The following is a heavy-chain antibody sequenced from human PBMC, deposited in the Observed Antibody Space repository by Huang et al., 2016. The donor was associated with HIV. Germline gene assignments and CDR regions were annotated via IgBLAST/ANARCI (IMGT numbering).Heavy chain of an antibody. J-gene: IGHJ4*02. D-gene: IGHD2-15*01. V-gene: IGHV2-5*02. CDR1: GFSLNPSGVG. Sequence: QITLKESGPTLVKPTQTLTLACTFSGFSLNPSGVGVAWIRQPPGKALEWLALIYWEDDKRYRPSLKSRLTISKDPSNNQVVLTMTNMDPVDTASYFCAHIGDIFAAYSPEYFDYWGQGALVTVSS. CDR2: IYWEDDK. CDR3: AHIGDIFAAYSPEYFDY.